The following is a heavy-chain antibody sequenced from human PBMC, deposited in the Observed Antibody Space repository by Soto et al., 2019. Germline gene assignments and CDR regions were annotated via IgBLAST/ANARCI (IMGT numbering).Heavy chain of an antibody. CDR2: IIPFFGTA. J-gene: IGHJ4*02. Sequence: SVKVSCTASGGTFSTFGISWVRQAPGQGLEWMGGIIPFFGTARYSQKFEDRITITADESTNTVYMDLRSLTSEDTAIYYCAKSAPMDAGDKYYYDFWGQGALVTVSS. CDR1: GGTFSTFG. V-gene: IGHV1-69*13. CDR3: AKSAPMDAGDKYYYDF. D-gene: IGHD4-17*01.